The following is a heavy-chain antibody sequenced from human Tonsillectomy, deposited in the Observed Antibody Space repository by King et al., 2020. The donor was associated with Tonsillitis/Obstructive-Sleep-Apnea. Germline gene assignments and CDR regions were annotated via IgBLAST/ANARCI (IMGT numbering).Heavy chain of an antibody. CDR1: GYSFTTYW. D-gene: IGHD6-13*01. CDR2: SDPTESYT. J-gene: IGHJ4*02. CDR3: ATSKAAVDTVDSYFFHS. Sequence: QLVQSGAEVKKPGESLRISCKGSGYSFTTYWINWVRRMPGKGLEWMGRSDPTESYTHYSPSFQGQATIYADKSISTSYLQWSSLKASATAIYYCATSKAAVDTVDSYFFHSWGQGTLVTVSS. V-gene: IGHV5-10-1*03.